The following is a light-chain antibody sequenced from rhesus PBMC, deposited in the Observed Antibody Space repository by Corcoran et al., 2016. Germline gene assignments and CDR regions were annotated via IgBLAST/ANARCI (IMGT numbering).Light chain of an antibody. CDR2: KGS. CDR3: QHNYGTPFT. V-gene: IGKV1-74*01. Sequence: DIQMTQSPSSLSASVGDRVTITCRASENLNNYLNWYQQTPGKAPKLLIYKGSTSQSGVPSRFTGSGAGTDYTLTISSLQSEDVATYFCQHNYGTPFTFGPGTKLDIK. J-gene: IGKJ3*01. CDR1: ENLNNY.